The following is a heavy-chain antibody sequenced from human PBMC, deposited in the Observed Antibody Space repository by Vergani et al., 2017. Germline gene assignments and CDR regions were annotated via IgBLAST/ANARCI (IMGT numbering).Heavy chain of an antibody. V-gene: IGHV3-74*01. CDR3: AREGRTGYYEGDFDY. CDR2: INSDGSST. Sequence: EVQLVESGGGLVQPGGSLRLSCAASGFTFSSYWMSWVRQAPGKGLVWVSRINSDGSSTSYADSVKGRFTISRDNAKNTLYLQMNSLRAEDTAVYYCAREGRTGYYEGDFDYWGQGTLVTVSS. D-gene: IGHD3/OR15-3a*01. CDR1: GFTFSSYW. J-gene: IGHJ4*02.